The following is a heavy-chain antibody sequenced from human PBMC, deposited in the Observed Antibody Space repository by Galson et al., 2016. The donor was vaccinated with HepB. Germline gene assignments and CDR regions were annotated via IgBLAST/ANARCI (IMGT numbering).Heavy chain of an antibody. J-gene: IGHJ5*02. CDR3: ARGLDIQNYHDSSGYYFGWFDP. V-gene: IGHV1-69*13. CDR2: IIPIYGTT. D-gene: IGHD3-22*01. CDR1: GGTFSRVA. Sequence: SVKVSCKASGGTFSRVAISWVRQAPGQGLEWMAGIIPIYGTTNYAQKFQGRVTITADESTSTAYMELSSLRSEDTALYFCARGLDIQNYHDSSGYYFGWFDPWCQGTLVTVSS.